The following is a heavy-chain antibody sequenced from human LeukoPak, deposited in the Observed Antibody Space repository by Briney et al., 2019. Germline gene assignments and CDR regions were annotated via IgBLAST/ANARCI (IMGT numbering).Heavy chain of an antibody. CDR1: GDSITSSY. D-gene: IGHD6-19*01. Sequence: PSETLSLTCTVSGDSITSSYWSWIRQTAGKGLEWIGRLYVSGSTNYNPSLMSRVSISVDKSKNQFTLNLSSVTAADTAVYYCVRDLSSAWYAFDYWGQGILVTVSS. CDR3: VRDLSSAWYAFDY. V-gene: IGHV4-4*07. J-gene: IGHJ4*02. CDR2: LYVSGST.